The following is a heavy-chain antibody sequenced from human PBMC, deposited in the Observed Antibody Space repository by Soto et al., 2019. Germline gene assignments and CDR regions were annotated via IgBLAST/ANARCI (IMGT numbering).Heavy chain of an antibody. D-gene: IGHD3-22*01. CDR1: GYTLTELS. Sequence: GASVKVSCKVSGYTLTELSMHWVRQAPGKGLEWMGGFDPEDGETIYAQKFQGRVTMTEDTSTDTAYMELSSLRSEDTAVYYCATATIVVVIGNWFDPWGRGTLVTVSS. J-gene: IGHJ5*02. CDR2: FDPEDGET. CDR3: ATATIVVVIGNWFDP. V-gene: IGHV1-24*01.